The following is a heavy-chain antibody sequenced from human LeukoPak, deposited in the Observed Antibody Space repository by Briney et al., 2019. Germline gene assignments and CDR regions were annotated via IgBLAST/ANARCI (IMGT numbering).Heavy chain of an antibody. CDR3: ARATVGATFDY. D-gene: IGHD1-26*01. CDR2: IYHSGST. V-gene: IGHV4-30-2*01. CDR1: GGSISSGGYS. Sequence: SETLSLTCAVSGGSISSGGYSWSWIRQPPGKGLEWIGYIYHSGSTYYNPSLKSRVTISVDRSKNQFSLKLSSVTAADTAVYYCARATVGATFDYWGQGTLVTVSS. J-gene: IGHJ4*02.